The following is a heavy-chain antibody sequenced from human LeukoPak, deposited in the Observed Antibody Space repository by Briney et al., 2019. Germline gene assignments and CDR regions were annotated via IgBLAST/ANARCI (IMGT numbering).Heavy chain of an antibody. V-gene: IGHV1-24*01. D-gene: IGHD6-13*01. CDR2: FDPEDGET. J-gene: IGHJ5*02. Sequence: ASVKVSCKVSGYTLTELSMHWVRQAPGKGLEWMGGFDPEDGETIYAQKFQGRVTITRDTSASTAYMELSSLRSEDTAVYYCARAHLVWGIAPDWFDPWGQGTLVTVSS. CDR3: ARAHLVWGIAPDWFDP. CDR1: GYTLTELS.